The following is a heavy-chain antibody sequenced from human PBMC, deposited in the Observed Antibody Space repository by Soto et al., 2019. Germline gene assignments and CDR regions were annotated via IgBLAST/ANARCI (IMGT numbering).Heavy chain of an antibody. D-gene: IGHD6-13*01. J-gene: IGHJ4*02. Sequence: PPETLSLTCTVSGGSISSVGYYWSWIRQHPGKGLEWIGYIYYSGSTYYNPSLKSRVTISVDTSKNQFSLKLSSVTAADTAVYYCARAQGYSSSSRQPYYFDYWGQGTLVTV. CDR2: IYYSGST. V-gene: IGHV4-31*03. CDR3: ARAQGYSSSSRQPYYFDY. CDR1: GGSISSVGYY.